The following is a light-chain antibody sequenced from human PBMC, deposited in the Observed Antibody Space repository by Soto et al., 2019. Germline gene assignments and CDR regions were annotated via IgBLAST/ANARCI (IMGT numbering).Light chain of an antibody. Sequence: EIVLTHSQGTLSLSPWERATLSSSASQSVSSSYLAWYQQKPGQAPRLLIYGASSRATGIPDRFSGSGSGTDFTLPISRLEPEDFAVYYCQQYGSSTETFGQGTKVDIK. J-gene: IGKJ1*01. CDR2: GAS. CDR3: QQYGSSTET. V-gene: IGKV3-20*01. CDR1: QSVSSSY.